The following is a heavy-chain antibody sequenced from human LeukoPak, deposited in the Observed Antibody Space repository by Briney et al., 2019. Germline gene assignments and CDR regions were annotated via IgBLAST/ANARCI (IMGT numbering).Heavy chain of an antibody. CDR3: ARVPRPRDPTSSAAHQPFDY. V-gene: IGHV1-2*02. Sequence: ASVKVSCKASGYTFTDYLIHWVRQAPGQGPEWMGWIIPKGGGTKYAQKFQDRVTMTSDTSINTAYMELSGLRPDDTAVYYCARVPRPRDPTSSAAHQPFDYWGQGTLVIVSS. CDR1: GYTFTDYL. J-gene: IGHJ4*02. CDR2: IIPKGGGT. D-gene: IGHD2-2*01.